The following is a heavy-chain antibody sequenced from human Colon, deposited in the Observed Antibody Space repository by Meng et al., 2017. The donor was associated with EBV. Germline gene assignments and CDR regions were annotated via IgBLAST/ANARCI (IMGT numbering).Heavy chain of an antibody. V-gene: IGHV4-34*01. J-gene: IGHJ4*02. Sequence: VPIQQLGARLVKPLATLSLPCAGSWWPSSGYPWSWIRQSPRKGLEWIGEIHYSGRTIYNPSLKSRVTISAETSKKQFPLRLNSVTDADTAVYYCRHAYCNHIDGCSDNWGQGTLVTVSS. D-gene: IGHD2-21*01. CDR3: RHAYCNHIDGCSDN. CDR2: IHYSGRT. CDR1: WWPSSGYP.